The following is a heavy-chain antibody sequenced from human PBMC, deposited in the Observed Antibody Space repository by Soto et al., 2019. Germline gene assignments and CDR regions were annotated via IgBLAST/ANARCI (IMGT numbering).Heavy chain of an antibody. V-gene: IGHV3-21*01. CDR3: XXXXXXXXXXXXFDY. Sequence: EVQLVESGGGLVKPGGSLRLSCAASGFTFSSYSMNWVRQAPGKGLEWVSSISSSSSYIYYADSVKGRFTISRDNAKXXXXXXXXXXXXXXXXXXXXXXXXXXXXXXXXFDYWGQGTLVTVSS. CDR1: GFTFSSYS. CDR2: ISSSSSYI. J-gene: IGHJ4*02.